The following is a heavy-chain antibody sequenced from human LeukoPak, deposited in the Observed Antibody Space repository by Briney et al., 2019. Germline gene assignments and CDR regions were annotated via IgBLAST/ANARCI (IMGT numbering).Heavy chain of an antibody. V-gene: IGHV4-4*07. CDR2: VYTRGNT. Sequence: SETLSLTCTLSGSSISGYYWTWIRQPAGKGLEWIGHVYTRGNTNYTPSLESRVTMSVDMTQNQFSLKLRSVTAADTAVYYCARLGAASTFDYWGQGTLVTVSS. J-gene: IGHJ4*02. CDR3: ARLGAASTFDY. D-gene: IGHD1-26*01. CDR1: GSSISGYY.